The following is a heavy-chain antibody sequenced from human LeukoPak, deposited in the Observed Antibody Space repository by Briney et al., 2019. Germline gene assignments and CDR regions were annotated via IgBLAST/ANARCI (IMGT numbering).Heavy chain of an antibody. V-gene: IGHV3-23*01. J-gene: IGHJ4*02. D-gene: IGHD3-22*01. Sequence: GGSLRLSCAASGFTFSSYAMSWVRRAPGKGLEWVSAISGSGGSTYYADSVKGRFTISRDNSKNTLYLQMNSLRAEDTAVYYCSKGIFPYYYDSSGSFDYWGQGTLVTVSS. CDR2: ISGSGGST. CDR1: GFTFSSYA. CDR3: SKGIFPYYYDSSGSFDY.